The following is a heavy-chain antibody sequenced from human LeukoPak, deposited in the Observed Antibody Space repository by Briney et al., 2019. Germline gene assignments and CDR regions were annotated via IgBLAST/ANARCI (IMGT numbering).Heavy chain of an antibody. CDR1: GFALSGFA. CDR2: ISGSGDNT. J-gene: IGHJ4*02. CDR3: ARGRGGDYVPSRFDY. D-gene: IGHD4-17*01. Sequence: GGSLRLSCSGSGFALSGFAMAWVRQAPGKGLEWVSSISGSGDNTYYADSVDGRFIVSRDNTKNTLYLQMNSLRAEATALYYCARGRGGDYVPSRFDYWGQGTLVTVSS. V-gene: IGHV3-23*01.